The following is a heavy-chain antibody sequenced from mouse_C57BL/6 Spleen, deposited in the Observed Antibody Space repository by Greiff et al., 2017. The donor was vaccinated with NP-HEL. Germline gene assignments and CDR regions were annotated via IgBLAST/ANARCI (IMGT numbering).Heavy chain of an antibody. CDR1: GYTFTDYE. V-gene: IGHV1-15*01. J-gene: IGHJ2*01. CDR3: TRDSGGLY. D-gene: IGHD3-2*02. CDR2: IDPETGGT. Sequence: VQGVESGAELVRPGASVTLSCKASGYTFTDYEMHWVKQTPVHGLEWIGAIDPETGGTAYNQKFKGKAILTADKSSSTAYMELRSLTSEDSDVYYCTRDSGGLYWGQGTTLTVSS.